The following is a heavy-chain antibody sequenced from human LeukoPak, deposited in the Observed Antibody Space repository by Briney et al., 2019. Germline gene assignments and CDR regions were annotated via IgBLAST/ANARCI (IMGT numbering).Heavy chain of an antibody. CDR1: GGTFSSYA. V-gene: IGHV1-69*04. CDR3: ARGVDGGNSDWFDP. Sequence: PVKVSCKTSGGTFSSYALAWVRPAPGQGLQWMGRIIPILGIANYAQKFQGRVTITADKSTSTAYMELSSLRSEDTAVYYCARGVDGGNSDWFDPWGQGTLVTVSS. J-gene: IGHJ5*02. CDR2: IIPILGIA. D-gene: IGHD2-21*02.